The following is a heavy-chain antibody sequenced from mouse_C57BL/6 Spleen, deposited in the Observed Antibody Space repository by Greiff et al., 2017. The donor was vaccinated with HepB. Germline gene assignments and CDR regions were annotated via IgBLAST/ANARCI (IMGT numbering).Heavy chain of an antibody. D-gene: IGHD1-1*01. Sequence: QVQLKQPGAELVQPGASVKLSCKASGYTFTSYWMHWVKQRPGRGLEWIGRIDPNSGGTKYNEKFKSKATLTVDKPSSTAYMQLSSLTSEDSAVYYCARGGGSSSASFAYWAQGTLVTVSA. V-gene: IGHV1-72*01. J-gene: IGHJ3*01. CDR1: GYTFTSYW. CDR2: IDPNSGGT. CDR3: ARGGGSSSASFAY.